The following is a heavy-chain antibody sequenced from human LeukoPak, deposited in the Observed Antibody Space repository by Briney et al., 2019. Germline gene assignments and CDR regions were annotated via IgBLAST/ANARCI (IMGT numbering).Heavy chain of an antibody. Sequence: PGGSLRLSCAASGFTFSDAWMSWVRQAPGKGLEWVANIKQDGSEKYYVDSVKGRFTISRDNAKNSLYLQMNSLRAEDTAVYYCAREAYYYDSSGSPEAFDIWGQGTMVTVPS. D-gene: IGHD3-22*01. V-gene: IGHV3-7*01. CDR2: IKQDGSEK. CDR3: AREAYYYDSSGSPEAFDI. J-gene: IGHJ3*02. CDR1: GFTFSDAW.